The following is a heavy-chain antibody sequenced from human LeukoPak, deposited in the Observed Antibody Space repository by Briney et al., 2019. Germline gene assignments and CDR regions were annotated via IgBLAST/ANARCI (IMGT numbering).Heavy chain of an antibody. V-gene: IGHV4-38-2*01. Sequence: SETLSLTCAVSGYSISSGYYWGWIRQPPGKGLEWIGSIYHSGSTYYNPSLKSRVTISVDTSKNQFSLKLSSVTAADTAVYYCAGRFGSNFGYFDYWGQGTLVTVSS. CDR1: GYSISSGYY. J-gene: IGHJ4*02. D-gene: IGHD4-11*01. CDR3: AGRFGSNFGYFDY. CDR2: IYHSGST.